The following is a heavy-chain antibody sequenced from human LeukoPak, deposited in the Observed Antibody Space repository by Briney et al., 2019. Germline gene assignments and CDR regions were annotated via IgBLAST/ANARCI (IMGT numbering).Heavy chain of an antibody. CDR3: ARAQVGDSSWHSDY. Sequence: PSETLSLTCTVSGGSISSYYWSWIRQPPGKGLEWIGYIYYSGSTNYNPSLKSRVTISVDTSKNQFSLKLSSVTAADTAVYYCARAQVGDSSWHSDYWGQGTLVTVSS. V-gene: IGHV4-59*01. D-gene: IGHD6-13*01. CDR2: IYYSGST. J-gene: IGHJ4*02. CDR1: GGSISSYY.